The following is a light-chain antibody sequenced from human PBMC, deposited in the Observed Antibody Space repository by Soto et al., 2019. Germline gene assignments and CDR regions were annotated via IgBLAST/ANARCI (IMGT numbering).Light chain of an antibody. V-gene: IGKV3-20*01. CDR3: QRYGSSRT. CDR2: GAS. J-gene: IGKJ1*01. Sequence: EIVLTQSPGTLSLSPGERATLSCRASQSVSSSYLAWYQQKPGQAPRLLIYGASSRATGIPDRFSGSGSGTDFTLTISRMEPEDFAVYYCQRYGSSRTCVQGTKVEIK. CDR1: QSVSSSY.